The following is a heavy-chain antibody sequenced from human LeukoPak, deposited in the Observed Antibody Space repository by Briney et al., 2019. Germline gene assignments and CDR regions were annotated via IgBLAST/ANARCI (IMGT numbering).Heavy chain of an antibody. V-gene: IGHV3-20*04. CDR2: INWNGGST. Sequence: AGGSLRLSCAASGFTFDDYGMSWVRQAPGKGLEWVSGINWNGGSTGYADSVKGRFTISRDNAKNSLYLQMSSLRAEDTAVYYCVKDSYRGGDSSGYYSPAEYFQHWGQGTLVTVSS. D-gene: IGHD3-22*01. CDR1: GFTFDDYG. CDR3: VKDSYRGGDSSGYYSPAEYFQH. J-gene: IGHJ1*01.